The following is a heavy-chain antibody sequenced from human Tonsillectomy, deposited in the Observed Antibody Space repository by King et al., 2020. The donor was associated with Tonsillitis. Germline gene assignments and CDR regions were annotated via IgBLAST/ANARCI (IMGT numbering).Heavy chain of an antibody. J-gene: IGHJ6*02. D-gene: IGHD6-13*01. Sequence: EVQLVESGGGLVQPGRSLRLSCAASGFTFDDYAMHWVRQAPGKGLGWVSGFSWNSGRIGYADSVKGRFTISRDNAKNSLYLQMNSLRAEDTALYYCAKEKGLAAPLGMDVWGQGTTVTVSS. CDR1: GFTFDDYA. V-gene: IGHV3-9*01. CDR2: FSWNSGRI. CDR3: AKEKGLAAPLGMDV.